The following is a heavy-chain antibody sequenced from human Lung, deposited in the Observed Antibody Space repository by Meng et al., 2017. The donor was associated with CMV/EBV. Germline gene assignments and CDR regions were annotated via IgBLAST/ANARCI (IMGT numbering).Heavy chain of an antibody. D-gene: IGHD2-2*01. CDR2: ISSTSIHI. Sequence: GGSXRLXCAASAFIFSDYAMTWIRQAPGKGLEWVSSISSTSIHIYYADSVKGRFTISRDNGKNLLYLQLNSLRAEDTAVYYCARGRGYCSSTNCYLNFDYWXQGTLVTVSS. CDR1: AFIFSDYA. J-gene: IGHJ4*02. V-gene: IGHV3-21*01. CDR3: ARGRGYCSSTNCYLNFDY.